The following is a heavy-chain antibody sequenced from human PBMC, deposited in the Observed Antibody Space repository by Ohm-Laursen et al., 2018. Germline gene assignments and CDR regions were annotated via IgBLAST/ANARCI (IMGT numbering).Heavy chain of an antibody. CDR3: AKDINPTGQTQNYFYCGMDL. D-gene: IGHD2/OR15-2a*01. Sequence: SLRLSCAASGFTFCDYAMHWVRQAPGKGLEWVSGLMWNSDRKQYADSVKGRFTVSRDNARNSLYLQMDTLRPEDTALYFCAKDINPTGQTQNYFYCGMDLWGQGTTVTVSS. CDR2: LMWNSDRK. J-gene: IGHJ6*02. CDR1: GFTFCDYA. V-gene: IGHV3-9*01.